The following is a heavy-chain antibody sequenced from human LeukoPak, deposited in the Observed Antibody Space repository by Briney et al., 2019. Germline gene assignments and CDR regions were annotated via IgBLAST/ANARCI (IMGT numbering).Heavy chain of an antibody. Sequence: GGFLRLSCAASGFTFSSYAMGWVGQAPGKGLEWVSAISGSGGSTYYADSVKGRFTISRDNSKNTLYLQMDRLRAEDTAVYYCAKRHHRWSSYYFDYWGQGTLVTVSS. CDR2: ISGSGGST. CDR1: GFTFSSYA. V-gene: IGHV3-23*01. J-gene: IGHJ4*02. D-gene: IGHD5-24*01. CDR3: AKRHHRWSSYYFDY.